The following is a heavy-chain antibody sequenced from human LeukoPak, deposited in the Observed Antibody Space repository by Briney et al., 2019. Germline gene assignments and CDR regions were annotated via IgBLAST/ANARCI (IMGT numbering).Heavy chain of an antibody. D-gene: IGHD3-22*01. J-gene: IGHJ4*02. Sequence: GSLRLSCAASGFTFSSYAMSWVRQAPGMGLAWVSAISGSGGSTYYADSVKGRFTISRDTSKNTLYLQMNSLRAEDTAVYYCARGRYYDNSVYYYFDYWGQGTLVTVSS. V-gene: IGHV3-23*01. CDR3: ARGRYYDNSVYYYFDY. CDR2: ISGSGGST. CDR1: GFTFSSYA.